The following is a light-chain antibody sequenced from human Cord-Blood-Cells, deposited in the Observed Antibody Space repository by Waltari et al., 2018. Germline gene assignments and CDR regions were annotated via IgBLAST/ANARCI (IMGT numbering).Light chain of an antibody. V-gene: IGLV2-23*01. J-gene: IGLJ3*02. CDR3: CSYAGSSTSWV. CDR1: SSDVGSYNL. CDR2: EGS. Sequence: QSALTQPASVSGSPGQSITISCTGTSSDVGSYNLVSWYQQHPGKAPKLMIYEGSKRPSRFSNRFAGSKSGNTASLTISGLQAEDEADYYCCSYAGSSTSWVFGGGTKLTVL.